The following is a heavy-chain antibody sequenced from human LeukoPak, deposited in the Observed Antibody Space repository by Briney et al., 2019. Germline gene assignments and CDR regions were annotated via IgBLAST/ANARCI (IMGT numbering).Heavy chain of an antibody. CDR3: AREGSNYDFWSGYYFNYYYYYMDV. D-gene: IGHD3-3*01. CDR2: MNPNSGNT. V-gene: IGHV1-8*01. CDR1: GYTFTSYD. Sequence: ASVKVSCKASGYTFTSYDINWVRRATGQGLEWMGWMNPNSGNTGYAQKVQGRVTMTRNTSISTAYMELSSLRSEDTAVYYCAREGSNYDFWSGYYFNYYYYYMDVWGKGTTVTVSS. J-gene: IGHJ6*03.